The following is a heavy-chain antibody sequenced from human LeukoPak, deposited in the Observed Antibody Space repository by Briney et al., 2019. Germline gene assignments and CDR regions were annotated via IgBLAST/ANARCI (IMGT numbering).Heavy chain of an antibody. CDR2: TSYNGNT. J-gene: IGHJ4*02. CDR3: ARHSGSGWQALGY. CDR1: GYTFSNYG. D-gene: IGHD6-19*01. Sequence: ASVKVSCKATGYTFSNYGISWVRQAPGLGLEWMGWTSYNGNTNYAQKFQDRVTMTTDTSTTTAYMELRNLESDDTAVYYCARHSGSGWQALGYWGQGTLVTVSS. V-gene: IGHV1-18*04.